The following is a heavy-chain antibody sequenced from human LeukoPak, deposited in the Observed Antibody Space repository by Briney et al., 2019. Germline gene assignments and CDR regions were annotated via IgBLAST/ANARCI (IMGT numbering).Heavy chain of an antibody. CDR3: ARRMSIAARPELGY. Sequence: ASVKVSCKASGYIFTGYYMHWVRQAPGQGLEWMGGINPNSGGTNYAQKFQGRVTMTRDTSISTAYMELSRLRSDDTAVYYCARRMSIAARPELGYWGQGTLVTVSS. CDR2: INPNSGGT. D-gene: IGHD6-6*01. J-gene: IGHJ4*02. V-gene: IGHV1-2*02. CDR1: GYIFTGYY.